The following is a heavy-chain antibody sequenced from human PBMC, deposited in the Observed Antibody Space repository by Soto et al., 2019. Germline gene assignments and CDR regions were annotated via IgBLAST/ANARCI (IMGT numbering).Heavy chain of an antibody. CDR2: INTGNGNT. CDR1: GYTFTSYG. CDR3: ARANGAFDI. Sequence: ASVKVSCKASGYTFTSYGISWVRQAPGQRLEWMGWINTGNGNTKYSQNFQGRVTITGDTSASTAYMELSSLRSEDTAVYFCARANGAFDIWGQGTMVTVSS. V-gene: IGHV1-3*04. D-gene: IGHD2-8*01. J-gene: IGHJ3*02.